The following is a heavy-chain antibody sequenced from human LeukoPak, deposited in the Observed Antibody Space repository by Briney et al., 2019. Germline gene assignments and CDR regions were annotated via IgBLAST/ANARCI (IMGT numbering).Heavy chain of an antibody. CDR2: ISGSGGST. CDR3: ARHADGAKTALAY. V-gene: IGHV3-23*01. Sequence: GGSLRLSCAASGFTFSSYAMSWVRQAPGKGLEWVSAISGSGGSTYYADSVKGRFTISRDNAKNSLYLQVNSLRAEDTAVYYCARHADGAKTALAYWGQGTLVTVSS. CDR1: GFTFSSYA. J-gene: IGHJ4*02. D-gene: IGHD1-26*01.